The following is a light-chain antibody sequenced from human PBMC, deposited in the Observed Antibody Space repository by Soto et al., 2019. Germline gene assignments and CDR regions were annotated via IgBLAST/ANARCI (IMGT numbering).Light chain of an antibody. CDR1: QSFGIAF. CDR2: GAS. CDR3: QQSNSPPGT. V-gene: IGKV3D-20*02. Sequence: EIVLTQSPATLSLSPGERATLSCRASQSFGIAFVAWYQQKAGQAPRLLIYGASSTATVIPGSFSGRGSGTVFTPTISRVQAEDFAVYCCQQSNSPPGTFGRGTKVDIK. J-gene: IGKJ1*01.